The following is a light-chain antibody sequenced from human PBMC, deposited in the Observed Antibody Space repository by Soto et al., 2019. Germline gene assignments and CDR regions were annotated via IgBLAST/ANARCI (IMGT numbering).Light chain of an antibody. Sequence: QSVLTQPPSVSGAPGQRVTISCTGSSSNIGAGYDVHWYQQLPGTAPKLLIYGNSNRPSGVPELFSGSKSDTSASLAITGIRVQDEDDYDCYCYDSSLSGTNVVFGGGTKVTVL. CDR2: GNS. V-gene: IGLV1-40*01. CDR3: YCYDSSLSGTNVV. J-gene: IGLJ2*01. CDR1: SSNIGAGYD.